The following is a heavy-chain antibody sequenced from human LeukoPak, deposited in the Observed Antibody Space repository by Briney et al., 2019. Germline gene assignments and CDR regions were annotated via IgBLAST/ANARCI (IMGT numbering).Heavy chain of an antibody. CDR2: IKHDGSEK. D-gene: IGHD3-16*01. CDR3: AYTNNLKY. CDR1: GFTFSSYW. V-gene: IGHV3-7*02. Sequence: PGGSLRLSCAASGFTFSSYWMSWVRQAPGKGLEWVANIKHDGSEKYYVDSVKGRFTISRDDAKNSLSLQMNSVRAEDTAVYYCAYTNNLKYWGQGTLVTVSS. J-gene: IGHJ4*02.